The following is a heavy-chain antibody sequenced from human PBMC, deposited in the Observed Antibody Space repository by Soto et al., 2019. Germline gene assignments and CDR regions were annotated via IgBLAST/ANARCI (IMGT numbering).Heavy chain of an antibody. V-gene: IGHV4-4*02. CDR1: GGSFTSNNW. CDR2: IYRTGST. D-gene: IGHD1-7*01. J-gene: IGHJ4*02. Sequence: SETLSLTCAVSGGSFTSNNWWTWVRQPPGQGLEWIGEIYRTGSTNYNPSLKSRVTISLDKSENQFSLKVTSLTAADTAVDYCASRDLGTSVDYWGQGTLVTVS. CDR3: ASRDLGTSVDY.